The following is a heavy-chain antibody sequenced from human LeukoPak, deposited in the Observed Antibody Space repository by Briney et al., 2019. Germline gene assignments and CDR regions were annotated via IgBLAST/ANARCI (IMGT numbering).Heavy chain of an antibody. V-gene: IGHV1-3*03. D-gene: IGHD3-10*01. CDR3: ARETNMVRGVHFDY. Sequence: GASVKVSGKASGYTFTSYAMHWVRQAPGQRLEWMGWINAGNGNAKYSQEFQGRVTITRDTSASTAYMELSSLRSEDMAVYYCARETNMVRGVHFDYWGQGTLVTVSS. CDR1: GYTFTSYA. CDR2: INAGNGNA. J-gene: IGHJ4*02.